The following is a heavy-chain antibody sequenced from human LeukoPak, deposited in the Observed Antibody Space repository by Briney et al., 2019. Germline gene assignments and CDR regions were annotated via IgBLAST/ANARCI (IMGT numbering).Heavy chain of an antibody. J-gene: IGHJ5*02. CDR1: GFTFSSYG. CDR3: AKDLGYCSP. CDR2: ISYDGSNK. D-gene: IGHD2-15*01. V-gene: IGHV3-30*18. Sequence: GGSLRLSCAASGFTFSSYGMHWVRQAPGKGLEWVAVISYDGSNKYYADSVKGRFTISRDNSKNTLYLQMNSLRAEDTAVYYCAKDLGYCSPWGQGTLVTVSS.